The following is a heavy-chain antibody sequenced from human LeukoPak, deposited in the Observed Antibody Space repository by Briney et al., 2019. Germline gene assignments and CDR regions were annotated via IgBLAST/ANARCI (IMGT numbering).Heavy chain of an antibody. V-gene: IGHV4-59*02. J-gene: IGHJ4*02. D-gene: IGHD3-10*01. CDR2: VYASGVNSD. CDR3: ARDNFGSLDF. CDR1: GDSVSNYG. Sequence: PSETLSLTCSVSGDSVSNYGWSWVRQPPGKGLEWIGYVYASGVNSDNQNPALKGRVTISVDTWRNQFSLRLNSVTAADTAIYYCARDNFGSLDFWGQGALVTVSS.